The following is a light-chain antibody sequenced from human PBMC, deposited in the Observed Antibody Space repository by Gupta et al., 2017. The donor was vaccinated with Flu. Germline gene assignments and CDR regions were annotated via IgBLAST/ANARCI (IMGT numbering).Light chain of an antibody. CDR1: QGISSY. V-gene: IGKV1D-8*01. CDR3: QQSYSSPPT. Sequence: IRMTQSPSLLSASIGDRVTITCRVSQGISSYLAWYQQKPGKAPELLIYAASTLQSGVPSRFSGSGSGTDFTLTISSLQSEDFATYYCQQSYSSPPTFGQGTKVEIK. J-gene: IGKJ1*01. CDR2: AAS.